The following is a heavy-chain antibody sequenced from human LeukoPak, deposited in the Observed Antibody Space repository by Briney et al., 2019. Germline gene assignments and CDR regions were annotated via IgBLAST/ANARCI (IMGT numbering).Heavy chain of an antibody. D-gene: IGHD3-3*01. CDR2: ISGSSYDI. V-gene: IGHV3-23*01. J-gene: IGHJ4*02. Sequence: PGGSLRLSCAASGFTFSRNAMSWVRQAPGKGLEWVSSISGSSYDIFYADSVKGRFTISRDNSKNTLYLQMNSLRAEDTAVYYCAKGGVREWLSYWGQGTLVTVSS. CDR3: AKGGVREWLSY. CDR1: GFTFSRNA.